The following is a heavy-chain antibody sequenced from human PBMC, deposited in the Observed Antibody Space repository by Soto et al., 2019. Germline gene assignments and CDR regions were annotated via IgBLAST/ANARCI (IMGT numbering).Heavy chain of an antibody. CDR2: ILVGGST. J-gene: IGHJ3*02. CDR3: AKATATGGGAFDI. D-gene: IGHD2-8*02. V-gene: IGHV3-23*01. Sequence: SLRLSCAASGFTCIIYDMSWVRQAPGKGLEWVSTILVGGSTHYPDSVKGRFTISRDNSKNTAFLQMNSLTAGDTAVYYCAKATATGGGAFDICGQGTVVTVSS. CDR1: GFTCIIYD.